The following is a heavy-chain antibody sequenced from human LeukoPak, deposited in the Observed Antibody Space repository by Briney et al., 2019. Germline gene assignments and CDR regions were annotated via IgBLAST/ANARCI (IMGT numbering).Heavy chain of an antibody. CDR2: INPNSGGT. CDR1: GYTFTGYY. J-gene: IGHJ5*02. D-gene: IGHD3-3*01. Sequence: GASVKVSCKASGYTFTGYYMHWVRQAPGQGLEWMGWINPNSGGTNYAQKFQGRVTMTRDTSIGTAYMELSRLRSDDTAVYYCAREYTYDFWSGYHWFDPWGQGTLVTVSS. V-gene: IGHV1-2*02. CDR3: AREYTYDFWSGYHWFDP.